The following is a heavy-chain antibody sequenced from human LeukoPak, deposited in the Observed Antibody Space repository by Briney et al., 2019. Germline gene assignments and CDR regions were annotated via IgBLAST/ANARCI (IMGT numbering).Heavy chain of an antibody. CDR3: AKGYDSSGYGDAFDI. V-gene: IGHV3-23*01. Sequence: PGGSLRLSCAASGFTFSSYAMSWVRQAPGKGLEGVSAISGSGGSTYYADSVKGRFTISRDNSKNTLYLQMNSLRAEDTAVYYCAKGYDSSGYGDAFDIWGQGTMVTVSS. D-gene: IGHD3-22*01. CDR1: GFTFSSYA. J-gene: IGHJ3*02. CDR2: ISGSGGST.